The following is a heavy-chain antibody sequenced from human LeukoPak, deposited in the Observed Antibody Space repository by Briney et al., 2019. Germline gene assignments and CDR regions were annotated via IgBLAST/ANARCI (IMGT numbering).Heavy chain of an antibody. Sequence: GGSLRLSCAASGFIVSSNYMSWVRQAPGKGLEWVSVIHRAGNRVYADFVKGQFTISRDTSKNTLFLQMNSLSGEDTAVYYCASGENAQQVFHYWGQGTLVTVSS. J-gene: IGHJ4*02. CDR2: IHRAGNR. CDR1: GFIVSSNY. V-gene: IGHV3-53*05. CDR3: ASGENAQQVFHY. D-gene: IGHD4-17*01.